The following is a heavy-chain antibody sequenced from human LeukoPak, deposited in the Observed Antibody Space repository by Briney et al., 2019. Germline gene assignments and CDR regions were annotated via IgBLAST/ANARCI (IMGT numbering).Heavy chain of an antibody. Sequence: SETLSLTCTVSGGSISSYYWSWIRQPAGKGQERIGRIYTSGSTNYNPSLKSRVTMSVDTSKNQFSLKLSSVTAADTAVYYCAREAYCSSTSCQWVFDAWGQGTLVTVSS. J-gene: IGHJ5*02. V-gene: IGHV4-4*07. D-gene: IGHD2-2*01. CDR3: AREAYCSSTSCQWVFDA. CDR1: GGSISSYY. CDR2: IYTSGST.